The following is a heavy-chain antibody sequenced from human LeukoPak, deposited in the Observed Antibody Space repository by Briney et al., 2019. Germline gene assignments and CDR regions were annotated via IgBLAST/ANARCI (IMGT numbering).Heavy chain of an antibody. J-gene: IGHJ6*03. CDR1: GFTFDDYT. D-gene: IGHD5-18*01. Sequence: PGGSLRLSCAASGFTFDDYTMHWVRQAPGKGLEWVSLISWDGGSTYYADSVKGRFTISRDNSKNSLYLQMNSLRTEDTTLYYCAKEPRIARGAAMVFYYYMDVWGKGTTVTVSS. V-gene: IGHV3-43*01. CDR3: AKEPRIARGAAMVFYYYMDV. CDR2: ISWDGGST.